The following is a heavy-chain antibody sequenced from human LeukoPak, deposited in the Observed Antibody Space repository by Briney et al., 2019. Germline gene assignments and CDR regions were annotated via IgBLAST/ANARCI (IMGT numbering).Heavy chain of an antibody. CDR3: AREAQLRWYTYNWFDP. CDR2: INPNSGGT. Sequence: ASVKVSCKASGYTFTGHYMHWVRQAPGQGLEWMGWINPNSGGTNYAQKFQGRVTMTRDTSISTAYMELSRLRSDDTAVYYCAREAQLRWYTYNWFDPWGQGTLVTVSS. V-gene: IGHV1-2*02. J-gene: IGHJ5*02. D-gene: IGHD4-23*01. CDR1: GYTFTGHY.